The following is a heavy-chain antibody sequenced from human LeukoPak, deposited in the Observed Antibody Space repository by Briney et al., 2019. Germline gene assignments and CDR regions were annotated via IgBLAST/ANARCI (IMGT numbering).Heavy chain of an antibody. CDR2: IYYTGRT. CDR3: AQSLGSSNWIGNWFDP. D-gene: IGHD6-13*01. V-gene: IGHV4-39*01. J-gene: IGHJ5*02. Sequence: KSSETLSLTCTVSGGSISSSSHSWGWIRQPPGKGLEWTGSIYYTGRTYYNPSPKSRVTISVDTSKNQFSLKLSSVTAADTAVYYCAQSLGSSNWIGNWFDPWGQGTLVTVSS. CDR1: GGSISSSSHS.